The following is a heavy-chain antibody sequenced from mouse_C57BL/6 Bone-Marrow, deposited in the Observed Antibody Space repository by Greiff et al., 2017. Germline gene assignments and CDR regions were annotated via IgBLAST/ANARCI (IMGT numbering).Heavy chain of an antibody. CDR2: ISGGGGNT. CDR1: GFTFSSYT. Sequence: EVKLVESGRGLVKPGGSLKLSCAASGFTFSSYTMSWVRQTPEKRLQWVAAISGGGGNTYYPDSVKGRFTISRDNDKNILYLQMSSLRSEDTALYDCSRQVTAVLDTKYFDVWGTGTTVTVSS. V-gene: IGHV5-9*01. D-gene: IGHD1-1*01. J-gene: IGHJ1*03. CDR3: SRQVTAVLDTKYFDV.